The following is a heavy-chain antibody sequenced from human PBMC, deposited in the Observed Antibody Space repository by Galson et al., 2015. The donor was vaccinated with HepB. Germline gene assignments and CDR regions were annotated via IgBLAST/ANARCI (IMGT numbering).Heavy chain of an antibody. Sequence: TLSLTCAVYGGSFSGYYWSWIRQPPGKGLEWIGEINHSGSTNYNPSLKSRVTISVDTSKNQFSLKLNSVTAADTAVYSCARASWGPGHYFDYWGQGTLVTVSS. J-gene: IGHJ4*02. CDR1: GGSFSGYY. D-gene: IGHD3-16*01. CDR2: INHSGST. V-gene: IGHV4-34*01. CDR3: ARASWGPGHYFDY.